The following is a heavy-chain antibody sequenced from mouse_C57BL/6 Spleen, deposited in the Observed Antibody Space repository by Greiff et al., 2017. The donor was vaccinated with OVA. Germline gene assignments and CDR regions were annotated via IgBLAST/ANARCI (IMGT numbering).Heavy chain of an antibody. CDR3: ARANWNFDY. J-gene: IGHJ2*01. CDR2: ISSGSSTI. CDR1: GFTFSDYG. V-gene: IGHV5-17*01. Sequence: DVKLVESGGGLLKPGGSLKLSCAASGFTFSDYGMHWVRQAPEKGLEWVAYISSGSSTIYYADTVKGRFTISRDNAKNTLFLQMTSLRSEDTAMYYCARANWNFDYWGQGTTLTVSS. D-gene: IGHD4-1*01.